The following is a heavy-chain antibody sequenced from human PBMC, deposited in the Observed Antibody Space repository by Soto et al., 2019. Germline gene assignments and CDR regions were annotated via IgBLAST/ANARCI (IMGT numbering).Heavy chain of an antibody. CDR3: ARDHFRAAAGGYDY. Sequence: GGSLRLSCAASGFTFSSYSMNWVRQAPGKGLEWVSSISSSSSYIYYADSVKGRFTISRDNAKNSLYLQMNSLRAEDTAVYYCARDHFRAAAGGYDYWGQGTLVTVSS. V-gene: IGHV3-21*01. J-gene: IGHJ4*02. CDR1: GFTFSSYS. CDR2: ISSSSSYI. D-gene: IGHD6-13*01.